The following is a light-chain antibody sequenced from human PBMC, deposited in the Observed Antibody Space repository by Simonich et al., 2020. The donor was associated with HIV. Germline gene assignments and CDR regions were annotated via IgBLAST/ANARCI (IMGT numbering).Light chain of an antibody. CDR2: WAS. CDR1: QSVLYSYNNKNY. CDR3: PLT. Sequence: DIVMTQSPDSLAVSLGERYTINCKSSQSVLYSYNNKNYLAWYQQKPGQPTKLLIYWASTRESGVTNRFSGSGSGTDCTLTISSLQAEDVAVYSTPLTFGGGTKVEIK. J-gene: IGKJ4*01. V-gene: IGKV4-1*01.